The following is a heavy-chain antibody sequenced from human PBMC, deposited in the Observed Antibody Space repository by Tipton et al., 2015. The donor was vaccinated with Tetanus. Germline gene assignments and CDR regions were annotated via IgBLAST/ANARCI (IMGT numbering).Heavy chain of an antibody. D-gene: IGHD3-3*01. J-gene: IGHJ5*02. Sequence: TLSLTCTVSGGSFSNYYWNWIRQSPGRRLEWIGNIYYGGDTDYNPSLQSRATISLDTSKKLFSLRLKSVTAADTAIYYCARSHVFRLTLFGEEIPRSGRFDPWGQGTLVTVSS. CDR1: GGSFSNYY. CDR2: IYYGGDT. V-gene: IGHV4-59*01. CDR3: ARSHVFRLTLFGEEIPRSGRFDP.